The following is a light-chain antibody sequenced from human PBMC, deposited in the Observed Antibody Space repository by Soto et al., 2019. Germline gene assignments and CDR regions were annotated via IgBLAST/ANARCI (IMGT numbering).Light chain of an antibody. CDR2: DVS. Sequence: QSALTQPASVSGSPGLSIAISCTGTSSDVGGYNYVSWYQQHPGKAPKLMIYDVSNRPSVVSKRFSGSKSGNTASLTISGLQAEDEGDYYCSAYATGGSYVFGTGTKLTVL. CDR1: SSDVGGYNY. V-gene: IGLV2-14*01. CDR3: SAYATGGSYV. J-gene: IGLJ1*01.